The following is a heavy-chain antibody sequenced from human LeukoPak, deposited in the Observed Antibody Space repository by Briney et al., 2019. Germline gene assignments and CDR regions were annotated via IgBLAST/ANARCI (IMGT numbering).Heavy chain of an antibody. Sequence: ASVKVSCKASVYTFTSYGISWVRQAPGQGLEWMGWISAYNGNTNYAQKLQGRVTMTTDTSMSTAYMELRSLRSDDTAVYYCARDHSSSWYYGAFDIWGQGTMVTVSS. J-gene: IGHJ3*02. CDR1: VYTFTSYG. V-gene: IGHV1-18*01. D-gene: IGHD6-13*01. CDR3: ARDHSSSWYYGAFDI. CDR2: ISAYNGNT.